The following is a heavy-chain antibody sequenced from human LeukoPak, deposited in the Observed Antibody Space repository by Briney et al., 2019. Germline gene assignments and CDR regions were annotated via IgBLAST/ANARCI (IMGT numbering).Heavy chain of an antibody. CDR3: ASHYGSGSFYSPFDY. D-gene: IGHD3-10*01. J-gene: IGHJ4*02. CDR1: GGSISSHY. Sequence: SETLSLTCTVSGGSISSHYWSWIRQPPGKGLEWIGYIHYSGSTNYNPSLKSRVTVSLDTSKNQFSLKLSSVTAADTAVYYCASHYGSGSFYSPFDYWGQGTLVTVSS. CDR2: IHYSGST. V-gene: IGHV4-59*11.